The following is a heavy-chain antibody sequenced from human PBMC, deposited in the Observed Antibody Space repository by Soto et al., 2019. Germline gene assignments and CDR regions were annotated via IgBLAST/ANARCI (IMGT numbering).Heavy chain of an antibody. Sequence: QVQLVESGGGVVQPGRSLRLSCAASGFIFSSYGMHWVRQAPGKGLEWVATIWYDGSNKYYADSVKGRFTISRDNSKNTLYLQMNSLRAEDTAVYYCARGVGNYYYYMDVWGKGTPVTVSS. CDR3: ARGVGNYYYYMDV. V-gene: IGHV3-33*01. CDR2: IWYDGSNK. D-gene: IGHD2-15*01. J-gene: IGHJ6*03. CDR1: GFIFSSYG.